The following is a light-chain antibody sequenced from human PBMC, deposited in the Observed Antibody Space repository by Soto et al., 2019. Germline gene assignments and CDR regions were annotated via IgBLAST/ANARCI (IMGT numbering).Light chain of an antibody. CDR1: QSVSISF. CDR3: QQYGSSLP. V-gene: IGKV3-20*01. J-gene: IGKJ4*02. CDR2: GSS. Sequence: EIGLTQSPVTLSLSPGERATLSCRASQSVSISFVAWYQQKPGHAPRLLIYGSSTRATGIPGRYGGSGSGTDCNLAISILEPEDFAVYYCQQYGSSLPFGGGTKVEIK.